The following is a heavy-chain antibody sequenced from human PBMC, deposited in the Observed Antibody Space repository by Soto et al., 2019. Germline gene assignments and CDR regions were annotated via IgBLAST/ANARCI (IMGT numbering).Heavy chain of an antibody. CDR1: RFPVISSY. Sequence: GGSITLSCAASRFPVISSYMSCVRKAPGKGLEWVSGIYNGGRTSYADSVKGRFTISRDNSKNTLYLQMNSLRAEDTAVYYCARARDGYNFLYEPTWGQGTLVTVSS. J-gene: IGHJ4*02. V-gene: IGHV3-53*01. D-gene: IGHD1-1*01. CDR2: IYNGGRT. CDR3: ARARDGYNFLYEPT.